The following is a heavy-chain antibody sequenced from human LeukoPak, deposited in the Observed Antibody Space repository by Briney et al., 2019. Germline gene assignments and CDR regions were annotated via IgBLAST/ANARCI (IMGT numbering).Heavy chain of an antibody. CDR1: GFTFSTYS. CDR2: ISSSSIT. D-gene: IGHD4-17*01. J-gene: IGHJ4*02. CDR3: ARDLYGDYSFDY. Sequence: QPGGSLRLSCAASGFTFSTYSMNWVRQAPGKGLEWLSSISSSSITNYADSVKGRFSISRDNAKNSLYLQMDGLRAEDTAVYFCARDLYGDYSFDYWGQGTLVTVSS. V-gene: IGHV3-48*01.